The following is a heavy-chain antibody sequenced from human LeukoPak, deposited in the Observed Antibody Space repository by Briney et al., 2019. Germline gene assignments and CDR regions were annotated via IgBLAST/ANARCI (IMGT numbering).Heavy chain of an antibody. CDR3: AKGYSGYDRFDP. J-gene: IGHJ5*02. CDR1: GYSINGGYY. V-gene: IGHV4-38-2*02. D-gene: IGHD5-12*01. Sequence: PPETLSLTCTVSGYSINGGYYWGWIRQPPGKGREWIGSIYHSGSTYYNVSLKNRGTISVDTPKNQFSLKLSSVTAADTAVYYCAKGYSGYDRFDPWGQGTLVTVSS. CDR2: IYHSGST.